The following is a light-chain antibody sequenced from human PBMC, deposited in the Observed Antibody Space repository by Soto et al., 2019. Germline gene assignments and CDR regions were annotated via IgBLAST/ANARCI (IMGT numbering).Light chain of an antibody. Sequence: QSALTQPPSASGTPGQRVAISCSGSSSNIGTNTVNWYQQLPGSAPQLLIYNTNQRPSGVPGRFAGSKSGASASLAIRGLQSEDEADYYCAAWDGSLNVVLFGGGTKLTVL. V-gene: IGLV1-44*01. CDR2: NTN. CDR3: AAWDGSLNVVL. CDR1: SSNIGTNT. J-gene: IGLJ2*01.